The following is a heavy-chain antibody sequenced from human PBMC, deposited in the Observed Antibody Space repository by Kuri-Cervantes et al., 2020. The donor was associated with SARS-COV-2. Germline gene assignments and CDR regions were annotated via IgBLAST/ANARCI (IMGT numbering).Heavy chain of an antibody. CDR3: ARVVVATYGMDV. D-gene: IGHD2-15*01. V-gene: IGHV3-74*01. CDR1: GFTFSGHL. CDR2: INPDGSYT. Sequence: SLNLHLAHSGFTFSGHLIHWVRQAPGKGLVWVSRINPDGSYTNNADSVKGRFTISRDNSKNTLYLQMNSLRAEDTAVYYCARVVVATYGMDVWGQGTTVTVSS. J-gene: IGHJ6*02.